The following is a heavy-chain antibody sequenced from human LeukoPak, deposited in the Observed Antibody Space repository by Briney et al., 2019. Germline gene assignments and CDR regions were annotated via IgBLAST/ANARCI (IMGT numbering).Heavy chain of an antibody. CDR3: ASQRAISRSAYGLVV. CDR1: GFTVSSTY. CDR2: IYTGGST. Sequence: GGSLRLSCAASGFTVSSTYMSWVRQAPGKGLEWVSVIYTGGSTFYADSVKGRFTISRDTSTNTLYLQMNSLRGEDTAVYYCASQRAISRSAYGLVVWGQGTTVTVAS. D-gene: IGHD6-13*01. J-gene: IGHJ6*02. V-gene: IGHV3-66*02.